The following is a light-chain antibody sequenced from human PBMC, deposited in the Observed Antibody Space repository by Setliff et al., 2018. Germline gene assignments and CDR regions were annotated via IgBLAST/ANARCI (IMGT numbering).Light chain of an antibody. J-gene: IGLJ1*01. CDR2: DVS. V-gene: IGLV2-14*03. CDR1: SSDVGSYNY. CDR3: SSYTSSSTPYV. Sequence: QSALPQPASVSGSPGQSITISCTGTSSDVGSYNYVSWYQHHPGRAPKLMIYDVSKRPSGVSNRFSGSKSGNTASLTISGLQAEDEADYYCSSYTSSSTPYVFGTGTKVTVL.